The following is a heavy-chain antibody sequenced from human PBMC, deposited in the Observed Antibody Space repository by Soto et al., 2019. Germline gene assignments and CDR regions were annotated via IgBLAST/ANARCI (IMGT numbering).Heavy chain of an antibody. V-gene: IGHV3-7*01. J-gene: IGHJ6*02. D-gene: IGHD1-1*01. CDR2: IRQDGIGT. Sequence: GGSLRLSCTVSGFIFRDYWMAWARQAPGKGLQWVAVIRQDGIGTHYVDSVKGRFTISRDDAKNTLFLQMNGLRVDDTAVYYCARGAKNVYAMDVWGQGTTVTGSS. CDR1: GFIFRDYW. CDR3: ARGAKNVYAMDV.